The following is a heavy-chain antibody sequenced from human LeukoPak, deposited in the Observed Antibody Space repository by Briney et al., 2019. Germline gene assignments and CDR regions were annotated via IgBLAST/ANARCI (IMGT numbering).Heavy chain of an antibody. CDR1: GYTFTNYD. Sequence: ASVKVSCKASGYTFTNYDLNWVRQAPGQRLEWMGWINTGNGDTKYSQRFQGRVTITRDTSASTAYMELSSLSSEDTAVYYCARDPGGSGSFWSWFDPWGQGTLVTVSS. V-gene: IGHV1-3*04. CDR2: INTGNGDT. CDR3: ARDPGGSGSFWSWFDP. D-gene: IGHD3-10*01. J-gene: IGHJ5*02.